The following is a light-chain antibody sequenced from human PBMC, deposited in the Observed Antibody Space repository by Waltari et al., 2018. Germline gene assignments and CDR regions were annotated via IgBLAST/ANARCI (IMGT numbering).Light chain of an antibody. V-gene: IGLV1-47*02. J-gene: IGLJ2*01. CDR2: SNN. CDR3: AAWDDSLSGPL. Sequence: QSVLTQPPSASGTPGQRVTVSCSGSSSNIGRNFVNWYQQLPGTAPKVVIYSNNQRPTGVPDRFSGSKSGTSASLAISGLRPEDEADYYCAAWDDSLSGPLFGGGTKLIVL. CDR1: SSNIGRNF.